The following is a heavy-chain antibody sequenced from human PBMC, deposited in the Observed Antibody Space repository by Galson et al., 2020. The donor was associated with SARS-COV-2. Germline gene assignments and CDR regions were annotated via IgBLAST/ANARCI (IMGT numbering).Heavy chain of an antibody. CDR3: PRVLYYYDSSGHYYFDK. CDR1: GFTFSDYY. V-gene: IGHV3-11*06. D-gene: IGHD3-22*01. Sequence: GGSLRLSGPAPGFTFSDYYMSWTRQAPGKGLEWVSYISTRSRYTKYAASMKARSTISRDNAKNPLYLQMNSLRAEDTAVYYCPRVLYYYDSSGHYYFDKWGQGTLVTVAS. CDR2: ISTRSRYT. J-gene: IGHJ4*02.